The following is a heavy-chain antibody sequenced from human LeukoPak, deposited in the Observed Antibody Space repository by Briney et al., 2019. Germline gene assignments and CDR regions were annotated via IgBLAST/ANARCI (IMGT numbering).Heavy chain of an antibody. J-gene: IGHJ4*02. CDR2: VKQDGCEQ. V-gene: IGHV3-7*01. CDR1: GFIFSSYW. D-gene: IGHD1-26*01. CDR3: ARHSGTYYDY. Sequence: GGSLRLSCAASGFIFSSYWMSWVRQAPGKGLEWVANVKQDGCEQYYVDSVKGRFTISRDNAKNSLYLQMNNLRAEDTAVYYCARHSGTYYDYWGQGILVTVSS.